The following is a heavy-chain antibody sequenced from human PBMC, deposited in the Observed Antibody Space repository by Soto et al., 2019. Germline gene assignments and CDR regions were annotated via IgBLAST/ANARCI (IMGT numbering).Heavy chain of an antibody. CDR2: ISYDGSNK. J-gene: IGHJ4*02. Sequence: GGSLRLSCAASGFTFSNYDMHWVRQAPGKGLEWVAVISYDGSNKYYADPVRGRFTISRDNSKNTLYLQMNSLRADDTAVYYCAKAAATYYCSGGYCYNYYFDSWGQGTLVTVSS. CDR3: AKAAATYYCSGGYCYNYYFDS. D-gene: IGHD2-15*01. V-gene: IGHV3-30*18. CDR1: GFTFSNYD.